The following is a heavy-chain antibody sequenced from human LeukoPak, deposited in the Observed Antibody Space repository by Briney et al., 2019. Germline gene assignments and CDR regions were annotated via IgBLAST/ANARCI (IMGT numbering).Heavy chain of an antibody. J-gene: IGHJ4*02. Sequence: PSETLSLTRTVSGGSISSYYWSWMRQPAGKGLEWIGRIYTSGSTNYNPSLKSRVTMSVDKSKNQFSLKLSSVTAADTAVYYCARVGDSSGYYFYFDYWGQGTLVTVSS. CDR2: IYTSGST. CDR3: ARVGDSSGYYFYFDY. CDR1: GGSISSYY. D-gene: IGHD3-22*01. V-gene: IGHV4-4*07.